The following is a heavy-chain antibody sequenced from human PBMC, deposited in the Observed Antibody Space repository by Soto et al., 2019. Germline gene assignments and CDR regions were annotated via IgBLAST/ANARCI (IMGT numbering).Heavy chain of an antibody. CDR3: AKEQISIGYYRDPYYYYYGMDV. CDR2: ISYDGSNK. D-gene: IGHD3-22*01. J-gene: IGHJ6*02. V-gene: IGHV3-30*18. CDR1: GFTFSSYG. Sequence: PGGSLRLSCAASGFTFSSYGMHWVRQAPGKGLEWVAVISYDGSNKYYADSVKGRFTISRDNSKNTLYLQMNSLRAEDTAVYYCAKEQISIGYYRDPYYYYYGMDVWGQGTTVTVSS.